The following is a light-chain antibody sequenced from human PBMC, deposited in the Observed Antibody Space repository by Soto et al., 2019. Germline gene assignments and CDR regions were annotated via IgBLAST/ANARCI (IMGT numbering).Light chain of an antibody. V-gene: IGLV2-8*01. Sequence: HSALTQPPSASGSPGQSVTISCTGTSRDIGLYDFISWYQQHPGKAPKLIIYEVTKRPSGVPDRFSGSKSGNTASLTVSDLQTEDAGDYYCSAYAGTNDLGVFGGGTKVTVL. CDR2: EVT. CDR3: SAYAGTNDLGV. J-gene: IGLJ3*02. CDR1: SRDIGLYDF.